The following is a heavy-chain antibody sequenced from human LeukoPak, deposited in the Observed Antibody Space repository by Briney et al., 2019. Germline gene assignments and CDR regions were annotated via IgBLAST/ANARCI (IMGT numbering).Heavy chain of an antibody. V-gene: IGHV3-48*01. D-gene: IGHD6-13*01. Sequence: PGRSLKLSCAASGFTFSSYGMNWVRQPPGKGLEWVSYISSGSSAIYYADSVKGRFTISRDNAKNSLYLQMNSLRAEDTAVYYCARDSRQQLPHWGQGTLVTVSS. CDR3: ARDSRQQLPH. J-gene: IGHJ4*02. CDR1: GFTFSSYG. CDR2: ISSGSSAI.